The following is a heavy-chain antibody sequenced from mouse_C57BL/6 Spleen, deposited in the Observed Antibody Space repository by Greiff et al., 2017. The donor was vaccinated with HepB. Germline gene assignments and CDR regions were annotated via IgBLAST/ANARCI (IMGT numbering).Heavy chain of an antibody. CDR2: INPSTGGT. CDR3: ARARGYGNPFAY. J-gene: IGHJ3*01. Sequence: EVQLQQSGPELVKPGASVKISCKASGYSFTGYYMNWVKQSPEKSLEWIGEINPSTGGTTYNQKFKAKATLTVDKSSSTAYMQLKSLTSEDSAVYYCARARGYGNPFAYWGQGTPVTVSA. V-gene: IGHV1-42*01. CDR1: GYSFTGYY. D-gene: IGHD2-1*01.